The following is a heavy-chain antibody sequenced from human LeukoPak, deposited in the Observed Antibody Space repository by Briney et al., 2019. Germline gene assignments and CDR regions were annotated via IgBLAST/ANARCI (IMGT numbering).Heavy chain of an antibody. CDR1: RFTFDNYA. D-gene: IGHD3-10*01. Sequence: GGSLRLSCAASRFTFDNYAMSWVRQTPGKGLEWVSAIHGSGDRTFYAGSVKGRFTISRDNSKSTLYLQMNTLGADDTALYYCAKQRSGSGSSGGEAFDLWGQGTMVTVSS. J-gene: IGHJ3*01. V-gene: IGHV3-23*01. CDR2: IHGSGDRT. CDR3: AKQRSGSGSSGGEAFDL.